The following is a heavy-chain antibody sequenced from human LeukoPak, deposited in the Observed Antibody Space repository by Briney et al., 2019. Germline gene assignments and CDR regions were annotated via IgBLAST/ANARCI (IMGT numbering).Heavy chain of an antibody. Sequence: LSLTCTVSGYSISSGYYMSWIRQAPGKGLEWLSYITSSGSFIYYVDSVKGRFTVSRDNAKNSLYLQMNSLRAEDTAVYYCAREKLMLPDYWGQGTLVTVSS. CDR3: AREKLMLPDY. CDR2: ITSSGSFI. CDR1: GYSISSGYY. D-gene: IGHD3-16*01. V-gene: IGHV3-11*04. J-gene: IGHJ4*02.